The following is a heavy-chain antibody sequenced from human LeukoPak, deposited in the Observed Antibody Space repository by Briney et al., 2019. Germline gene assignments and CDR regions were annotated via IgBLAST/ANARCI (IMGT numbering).Heavy chain of an antibody. D-gene: IGHD5-24*01. CDR1: GGSISSYY. CDR3: ARHRSKWLQSSFDY. CDR2: IYTSGST. V-gene: IGHV4-4*07. J-gene: IGHJ4*02. Sequence: SSETLSLTCTVSGGSISSYYWSWIRQPAGKGLEWIGRIYTSGSTNYNPSLKSRVTMSVDTSKNQFSLKLNSVTAAVTAVYYCARHRSKWLQSSFDYWGQGTLVTVSS.